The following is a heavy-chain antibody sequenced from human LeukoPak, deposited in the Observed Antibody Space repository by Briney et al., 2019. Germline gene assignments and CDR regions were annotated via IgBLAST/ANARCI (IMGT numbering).Heavy chain of an antibody. J-gene: IGHJ6*02. CDR3: ARDTLGYCSSTSCHTAAWDYYYGMDV. CDR2: ISYDGSNK. Sequence: GGSLRLSCAASGFTFSSYAMHWVRQAPGKGLEWVAVISYDGSNKYYADSVKGRFTISRDNSKNTLYLQMNSLRAEDTAVYYCARDTLGYCSSTSCHTAAWDYYYGMDVWGQGTTVTVSS. V-gene: IGHV3-30-3*01. CDR1: GFTFSSYA. D-gene: IGHD2-2*02.